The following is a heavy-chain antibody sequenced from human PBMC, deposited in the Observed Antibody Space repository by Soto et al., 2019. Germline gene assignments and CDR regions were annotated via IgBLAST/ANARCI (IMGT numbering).Heavy chain of an antibody. D-gene: IGHD2-2*01. CDR3: AAASIVVVPAAMPFTFGMDV. V-gene: IGHV1-58*02. CDR2: IVVGSGNT. Sequence: ASVKVSCKASGFTFTSSAMQWVRQARGQRLEWIGWIVVGSGNTNYAQKFQERVTITRDMSTSTAYMELSSLRSEDTAVYYCAAASIVVVPAAMPFTFGMDVWGQGTTVTVSS. J-gene: IGHJ6*02. CDR1: GFTFTSSA.